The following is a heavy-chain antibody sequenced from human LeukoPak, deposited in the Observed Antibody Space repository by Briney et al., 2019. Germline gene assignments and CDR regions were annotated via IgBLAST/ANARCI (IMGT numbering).Heavy chain of an antibody. CDR2: TYYRSKWYN. J-gene: IGHJ3*02. CDR1: GDSVSSNSAA. V-gene: IGHV6-1*01. D-gene: IGHD2-15*01. Sequence: SQTLSLTCAISGDSVSSNSAAWNWIRQSPSRGLEWLGRTYYRSKWYNDYAVSVKSRITINPDTSENQFSLQLNSVTPEDTAVYYCARVGISSYCSGGSCYSGAFDIWGQGTMVTVSS. CDR3: ARVGISSYCSGGSCYSGAFDI.